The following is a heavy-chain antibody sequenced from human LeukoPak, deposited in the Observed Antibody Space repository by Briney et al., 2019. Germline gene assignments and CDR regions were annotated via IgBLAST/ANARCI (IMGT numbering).Heavy chain of an antibody. J-gene: IGHJ4*02. CDR1: GFTFSNYP. CDR3: AKDRLERGGNLFLDS. D-gene: IGHD1-1*01. V-gene: IGHV3-30*04. CDR2: VSDDGNNI. Sequence: GGSLRLSCAASGFTFSNYPMHWVRQAPGKGLEWVAVVSDDGNNIYYADSVKGRFTISRDNSKNTLYLQMNSLRAEDTAVYYCAKDRLERGGNLFLDSWGQGTLVTVSS.